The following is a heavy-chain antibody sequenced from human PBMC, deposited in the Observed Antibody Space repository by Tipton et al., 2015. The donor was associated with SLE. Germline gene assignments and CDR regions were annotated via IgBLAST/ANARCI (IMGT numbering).Heavy chain of an antibody. Sequence: TLSLTCAVSGYSLSSGYYWGWLRQPPGKGLEWIGCIYHSGSTYYNPSLKSRVTISVDTSKNQFSLKLSSVTAADTAVYYCARVRYREAFDIWGQGTMVTVSS. V-gene: IGHV4-38-2*01. CDR2: IYHSGST. CDR3: ARVRYREAFDI. CDR1: GYSLSSGYY. J-gene: IGHJ3*02. D-gene: IGHD1-1*01.